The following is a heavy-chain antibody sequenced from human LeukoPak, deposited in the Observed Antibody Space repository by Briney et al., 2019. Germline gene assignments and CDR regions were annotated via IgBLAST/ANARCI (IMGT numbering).Heavy chain of an antibody. V-gene: IGHV3-23*01. Sequence: CRRLSRAAAGSTFSTYAMNWVRQASRKGLEWDSTISGSGGSTYYADSVRGRFTISRDSSKNTLYLQMNSLRAEDTAVYYCAAGRSGYDQFDYWGQGTLVTVSS. CDR3: AAGRSGYDQFDY. J-gene: IGHJ4*02. CDR1: GSTFSTYA. D-gene: IGHD5-12*01. CDR2: ISGSGGST.